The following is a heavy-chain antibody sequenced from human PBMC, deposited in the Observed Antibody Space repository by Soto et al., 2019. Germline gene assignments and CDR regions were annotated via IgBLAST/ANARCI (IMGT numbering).Heavy chain of an antibody. CDR2: ISGSGGST. J-gene: IGHJ4*02. CDR3: AKSVASSSSGWYRGNFDY. V-gene: IGHV3-23*01. CDR1: GFTFSSYA. D-gene: IGHD6-19*01. Sequence: GGSLRLSCAASGFTFSSYAMSWVRQAPGKGLEWVSAISGSGGSTYYADSVKGRFTISRDNSKNTLYLQMNSLRAEDTAVYYCAKSVASSSSGWYRGNFDYWGQGTLVTVSS.